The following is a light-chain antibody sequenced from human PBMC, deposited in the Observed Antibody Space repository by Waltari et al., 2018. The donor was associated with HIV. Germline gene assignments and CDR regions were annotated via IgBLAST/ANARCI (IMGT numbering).Light chain of an antibody. CDR2: KAS. CDR3: QQYNSFSSWT. V-gene: IGKV1-5*03. J-gene: IGKJ1*01. CDR1: QSISSW. Sequence: DIPMLQSPPTLSAPVGDRVTITCRASQSISSWLAWYQQKPGKAPKRLIYKASSLQSGVPSRFSGSGSGTEFTLTISSLQPDDFATYYCQQYNSFSSWTFGQGTKVEIK.